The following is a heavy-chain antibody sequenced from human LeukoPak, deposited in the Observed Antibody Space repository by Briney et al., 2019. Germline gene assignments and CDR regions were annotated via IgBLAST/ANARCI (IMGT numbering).Heavy chain of an antibody. D-gene: IGHD3-10*01. J-gene: IGHJ4*02. CDR1: GGSFSGYY. Sequence: PSETLSLTCAVYGGSFSGYYWSWIRQPPGKGLEWIGEINHSGSTNYNPSHKSRVTISVDTSKNQFSLKLSSVTAADTAVYYCARQAHRRGVQGFDYWGQGTLVTVSS. V-gene: IGHV4-34*01. CDR2: INHSGST. CDR3: ARQAHRRGVQGFDY.